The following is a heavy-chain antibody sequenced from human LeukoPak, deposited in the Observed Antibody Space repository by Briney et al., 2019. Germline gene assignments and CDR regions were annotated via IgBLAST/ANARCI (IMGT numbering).Heavy chain of an antibody. J-gene: IGHJ4*02. CDR3: ARGPTSGYGM. CDR1: GFTVSAMY. D-gene: IGHD3-22*01. Sequence: PGGSLRLSCAASGFTVSAMYMSWVRQVPGKGPEWVSVIYRGGSRYYADSVKGRFTISRDNSKNTLYLQMNSLRAEDTAVYYCARGPTSGYGMGGQGTLVTVSS. CDR2: IYRGGSR. V-gene: IGHV3-53*01.